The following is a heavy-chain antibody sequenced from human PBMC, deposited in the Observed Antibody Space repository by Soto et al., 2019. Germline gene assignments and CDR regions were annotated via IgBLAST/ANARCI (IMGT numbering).Heavy chain of an antibody. CDR1: GFTFSRYG. CDR3: ARDPSEGRVGNWFES. CDR2: ISSSTSYV. J-gene: IGHJ5*01. D-gene: IGHD2-2*01. Sequence: GGSLRLSCAASGFTFSRYGMNWLRQAPGKGLEWAASISSSTSYVYYADSVKGRFSTSRDNAKNILYLEMYALRTEDTAVYYCARDPSEGRVGNWFESWGQGTLVTVSS. V-gene: IGHV3-21*01.